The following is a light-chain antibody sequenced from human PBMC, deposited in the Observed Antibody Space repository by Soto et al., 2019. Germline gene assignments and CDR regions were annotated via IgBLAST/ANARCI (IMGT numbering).Light chain of an antibody. J-gene: IGKJ1*01. V-gene: IGKV1-39*01. CDR3: QQSYSILWS. CDR1: QSISSY. CDR2: AAS. Sequence: DIQMTQSPSSLSASVGDRVTITCRASQSISSYLNWYQQKPGKAPKLLIYAASSLQSGLPSRFSGSGSGTEFTLTISSLQPEEFATYYCQQSYSILWSFGQGTKVEIK.